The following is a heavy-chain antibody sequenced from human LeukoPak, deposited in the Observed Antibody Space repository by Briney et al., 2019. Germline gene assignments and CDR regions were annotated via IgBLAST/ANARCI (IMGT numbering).Heavy chain of an antibody. Sequence: GASVKVSCKASGYTFTGYYMHWVRQAPGQGLEWMGRINPNSGGTNYAQKFQGRVTMTRDTSISTAYMELSRLRSDDTAVYYCARDLKFGGAIVPPGYWGQGTLVTVSS. CDR2: INPNSGGT. CDR3: ARDLKFGGAIVPPGY. J-gene: IGHJ4*02. V-gene: IGHV1-2*06. CDR1: GYTFTGYY. D-gene: IGHD3-16*02.